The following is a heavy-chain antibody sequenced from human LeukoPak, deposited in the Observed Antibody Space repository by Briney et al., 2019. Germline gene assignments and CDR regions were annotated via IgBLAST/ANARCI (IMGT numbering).Heavy chain of an antibody. J-gene: IGHJ3*02. CDR2: SSCNSGGI. Sequence: GRSLRLSCAASGSTFDDYAMQWVRPARGKGLGWVSVSSCNSGGIGYADSVKGRFTIATDNAKNSLYLQMNSLRAEDMALYYCAKVQTTVTTSDAFDIWGQGTMVTVSS. V-gene: IGHV3-9*03. D-gene: IGHD4-17*01. CDR1: GSTFDDYA. CDR3: AKVQTTVTTSDAFDI.